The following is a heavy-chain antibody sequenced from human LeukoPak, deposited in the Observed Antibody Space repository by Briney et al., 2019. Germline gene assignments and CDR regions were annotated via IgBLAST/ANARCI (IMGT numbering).Heavy chain of an antibody. J-gene: IGHJ4*02. CDR2: IRYVGINK. CDR1: GLTFSSYG. D-gene: IGHD3-9*01. Sequence: GGSLRLSCAASGLTFSSYGMHWVLKAPGRGLEWVAFIRYVGINKYYADSVKGRLTISRDNSKNTLYLQMNSLRAEDTAVYYCAKDAGNKRLRYFDWLLGPVDYWGQGTLVTVSS. CDR3: AKDAGNKRLRYFDWLLGPVDY. V-gene: IGHV3-30*02.